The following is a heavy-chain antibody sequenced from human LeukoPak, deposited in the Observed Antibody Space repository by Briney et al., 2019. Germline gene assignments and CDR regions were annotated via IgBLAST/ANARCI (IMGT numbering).Heavy chain of an antibody. V-gene: IGHV3-9*03. Sequence: PGRSLRLSCAASGFTFDDYAMHWVRQAPGKGLEWVSGISWNSGSMGYAGSVKGRFTISRDNAKNSLYLQMNSLRAEDMALYYCAKIWQWLVRDDAFDIWGQGTMVTVSS. D-gene: IGHD6-19*01. J-gene: IGHJ3*02. CDR1: GFTFDDYA. CDR2: ISWNSGSM. CDR3: AKIWQWLVRDDAFDI.